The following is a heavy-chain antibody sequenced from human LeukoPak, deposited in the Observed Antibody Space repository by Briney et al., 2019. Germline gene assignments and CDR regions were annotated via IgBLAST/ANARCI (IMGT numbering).Heavy chain of an antibody. CDR2: IYYSGNT. J-gene: IGHJ3*02. CDR3: ARYRNEALFAFDI. CDR1: GDSISNYY. Sequence: SETLSLTCTVSGDSISNYYWSWIRQPPGKGLEWIGYIYYSGNTDYNPSLKIRVTISIDTSKNQFSLRLNSVTAADTAVYYCARYRNEALFAFDIWGQGTMVTVSS. D-gene: IGHD1-14*01. V-gene: IGHV4-59*01.